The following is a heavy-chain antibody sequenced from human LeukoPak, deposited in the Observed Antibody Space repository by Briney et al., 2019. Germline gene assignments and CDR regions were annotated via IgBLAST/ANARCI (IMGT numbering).Heavy chain of an antibody. D-gene: IGHD3-10*01. CDR1: GFTFSSYW. Sequence: PGGSLRLSCAASGFTFSSYWMSWVRQAPGKGLEWVANIKQDGSEKYYVDSVKGRFTISRDNAKNSLYLQMKSLRAEDTAVYYCARDLTYSYGSGNQPLGMDVWGQGTTVTVSS. CDR2: IKQDGSEK. J-gene: IGHJ6*02. V-gene: IGHV3-7*01. CDR3: ARDLTYSYGSGNQPLGMDV.